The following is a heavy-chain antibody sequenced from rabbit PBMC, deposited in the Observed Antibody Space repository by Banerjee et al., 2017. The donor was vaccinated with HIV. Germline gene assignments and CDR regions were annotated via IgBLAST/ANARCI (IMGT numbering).Heavy chain of an antibody. CDR3: ARDWADSNGYSYAYDLNL. CDR1: GFDFSSYW. CDR2: IYAGRGTT. V-gene: IGHV1S7*01. D-gene: IGHD6-1*01. Sequence: QLEESGGDLVKPEGSLTLSCKASGFDFSSYWMSWVRQAPGKGLEWIGAIYAGRGTTYYASWVNGRFTISSHNAQNTVSLQMNSLTAADTATYFCARDWADSNGYSYAYDLNLWGPGTLVTVS. J-gene: IGHJ4*01.